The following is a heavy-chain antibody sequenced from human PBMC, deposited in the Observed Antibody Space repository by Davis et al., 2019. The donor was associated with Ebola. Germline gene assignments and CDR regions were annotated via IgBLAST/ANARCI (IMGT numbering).Heavy chain of an antibody. CDR3: AKGGYSASDLGGYYFDY. CDR2: IWSDGSNR. Sequence: GESLKISCAASGFTFNNYGMHWVRQAPGKGLQWVAVIWSDGSNRYYADSVKGRFTISRDNSRTTLYLQVNSLRVEDTAVYYCAKGGYSASDLGGYYFDYWGQGTLVTVSS. CDR1: GFTFNNYG. J-gene: IGHJ4*02. D-gene: IGHD5-12*01. V-gene: IGHV3-30*02.